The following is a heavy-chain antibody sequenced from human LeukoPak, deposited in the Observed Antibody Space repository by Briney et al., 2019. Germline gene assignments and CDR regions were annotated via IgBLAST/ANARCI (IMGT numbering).Heavy chain of an antibody. J-gene: IGHJ6*03. CDR1: GGSISSYY. V-gene: IGHV4-59*08. CDR3: VGGVTSHYYYYYYMDV. Sequence: SETLSLTCTVSGGSISSYYWSWIRQPPGKGLEWIGYIYYSGSTNYNPSLKSRVTISVDTSKNQFSLKLSSVTAADTAVYYCVGGVTSHYYYYYYMDVWGKGTTVTVSS. CDR2: IYYSGST. D-gene: IGHD3-16*01.